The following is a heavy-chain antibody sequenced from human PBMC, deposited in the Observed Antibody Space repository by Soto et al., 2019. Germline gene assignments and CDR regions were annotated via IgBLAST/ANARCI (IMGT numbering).Heavy chain of an antibody. Sequence: QVQLVQSGAEVKKPGSSVKVSCQASGGTFNNFAFTWVRQAPGQGLEWLGGIMPVFHTTNIAQTFQDRITVTADDFTTTVYFLMTILRYDYTVVYYCATATLSPLVATLYNYVMDVWGQGTTVIV. CDR2: IMPVFHTT. CDR1: GGTFNNFA. J-gene: IGHJ6*02. D-gene: IGHD5-12*01. CDR3: ATATLSPLVATLYNYVMDV. V-gene: IGHV1-69*01.